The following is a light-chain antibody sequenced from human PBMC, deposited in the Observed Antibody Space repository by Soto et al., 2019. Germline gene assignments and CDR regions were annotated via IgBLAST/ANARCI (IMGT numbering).Light chain of an antibody. V-gene: IGKV3-20*01. CDR3: QQDGGSPFT. J-gene: IGKJ3*01. CDR2: AAS. Sequence: EIVLTQSPATLSLSPGERATLSCRASQSVSVNSLAWYQQKGGQAPRLLIYAASTRATGVPDRFSGTGSGTDFALTISRLETDDSAVYYCQQDGGSPFTFGPGTKVDIK. CDR1: QSVSVNS.